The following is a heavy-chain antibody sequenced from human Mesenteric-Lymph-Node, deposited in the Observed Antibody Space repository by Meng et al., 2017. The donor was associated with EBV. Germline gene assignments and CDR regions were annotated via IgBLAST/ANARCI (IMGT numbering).Heavy chain of an antibody. D-gene: IGHD6-19*01. CDR3: ATVGAVAGTAY. CDR2: IYYTGST. CDR1: GGSVSSGRYY. V-gene: IGHV4-61*01. J-gene: IGHJ4*02. Sequence: QVQLQESGPGLVKPSXXLSLTCTVSGGSVSSGRYYWSWIRQPPGKGLEWIGYIYYTGSTNYNTSLKSRVTISADTSKNQFSLKLSSVTSADTAIYYCATVGAVAGTAYWGQGTLVTVSS.